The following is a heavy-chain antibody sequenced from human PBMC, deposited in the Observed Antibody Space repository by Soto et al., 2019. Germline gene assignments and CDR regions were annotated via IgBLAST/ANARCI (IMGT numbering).Heavy chain of an antibody. J-gene: IGHJ3*02. V-gene: IGHV3-33*06. Sequence: GGSLRLSCAASGFTFSSYGMHWVRQAPGKGLEWVAVIWYDGSNKYYADSVKGRFTISRDNSKNTLYLQMNSLRAEDTAVYYCAKDLLYDMTTRGSTAFDIWGQGTMVTVSS. CDR1: GFTFSSYG. D-gene: IGHD3-16*01. CDR3: AKDLLYDMTTRGSTAFDI. CDR2: IWYDGSNK.